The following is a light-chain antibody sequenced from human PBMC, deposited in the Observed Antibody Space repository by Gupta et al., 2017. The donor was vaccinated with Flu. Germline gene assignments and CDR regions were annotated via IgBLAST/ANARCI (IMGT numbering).Light chain of an antibody. CDR1: SSDVGGYDS. V-gene: IGLV2-14*01. J-gene: IGLJ2*01. CDR2: DVS. Sequence: QSALPQPASVSGSPGQSTSISCTGTSSDVGGYDSVSWYQQHPGKTPKVMIYDVSNRPSGVSNRFSGSKSGNTASLTISGLQAEDEADYYCSSYTDSHTLLFGGGTKLTVL. CDR3: SSYTDSHTLL.